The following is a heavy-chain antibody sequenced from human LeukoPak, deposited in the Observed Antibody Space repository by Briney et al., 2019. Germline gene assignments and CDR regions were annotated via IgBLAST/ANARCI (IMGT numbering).Heavy chain of an antibody. J-gene: IGHJ3*02. CDR2: IYPGGST. V-gene: IGHV3-53*04. CDR1: GFAVSSNY. D-gene: IGHD6-13*01. CDR3: ARGPWAAAGGSIDGLDI. Sequence: PGGSLRLSCAASGFAVSSNYMSWVRQAPGKGLEWVSVIYPGGSTYYADSVKGRFTISRHNSEHTLDLQMNSLRVEDTAVYYCARGPWAAAGGSIDGLDIWGQGTMVTVSS.